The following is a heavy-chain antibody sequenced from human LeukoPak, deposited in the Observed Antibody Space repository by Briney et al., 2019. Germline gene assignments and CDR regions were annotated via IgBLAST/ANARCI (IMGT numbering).Heavy chain of an antibody. J-gene: IGHJ5*02. CDR1: GGSISSYY. CDR3: ARTASPCPTVDHWFDP. Sequence: SETLSLTCTVSGGSISSYYWSWIRQPPGKGLEWIGYIYYNGSTNYNPSLKSRVTISVDPSKTQFSLKLSSVTAAETAVYYWARTASPCPTVDHWFDPWGQGTLVTVSS. V-gene: IGHV4-59*01. CDR2: IYYNGST. D-gene: IGHD4-17*01.